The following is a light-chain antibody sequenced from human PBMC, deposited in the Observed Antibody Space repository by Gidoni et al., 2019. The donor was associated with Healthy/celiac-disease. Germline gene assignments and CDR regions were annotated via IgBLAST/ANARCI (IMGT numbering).Light chain of an antibody. CDR3: QSYDSSLSEVV. V-gene: IGLV1-40*01. J-gene: IGLJ2*01. CDR2: GNS. CDR1: SSNIGAGYD. Sequence: QSVLTQPPSVSGAPGQRVTISCTGRSSNIGAGYDVHWYQQLPGTAPKLLIYGNSNRPSGVPDRFSGSKSGTSASLAITGLQAEDEADYYCQSYDSSLSEVVFGGGTKLTVL.